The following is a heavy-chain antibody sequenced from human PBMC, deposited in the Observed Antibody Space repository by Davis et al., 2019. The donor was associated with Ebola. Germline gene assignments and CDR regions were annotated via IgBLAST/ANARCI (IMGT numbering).Heavy chain of an antibody. CDR3: AGEGRSGYSNGFDP. V-gene: IGHV4-34*01. J-gene: IGHJ5*02. CDR2: INHSGRT. Sequence: MPSETLSLTCAVYGGSFSGYYWSWIRQPPGKGLEWIGEINHSGRTNYNPSLKSRVTISVDTSKNQFSLKMSSVTAADTAVYYCAGEGRSGYSNGFDPWGQGTLVTVSS. D-gene: IGHD3-22*01. CDR1: GGSFSGYY.